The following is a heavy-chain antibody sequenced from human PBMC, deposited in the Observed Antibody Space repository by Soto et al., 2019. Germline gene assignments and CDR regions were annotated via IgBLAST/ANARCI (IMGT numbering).Heavy chain of an antibody. V-gene: IGHV4-59*01. CDR1: GGSISSYY. J-gene: IGHJ5*02. CDR2: IYYSGST. CDR3: ARYYDSSGHAKIDP. D-gene: IGHD3-22*01. Sequence: PSETLSLTCTVSGGSISSYYWSWIRQPPGKGLEWIGYIYYSGSTNYNPSLKSRVTISVDTSKNQFSLKLSSVTAADTAVYYCARYYDSSGHAKIDPWGQGTLVTVS.